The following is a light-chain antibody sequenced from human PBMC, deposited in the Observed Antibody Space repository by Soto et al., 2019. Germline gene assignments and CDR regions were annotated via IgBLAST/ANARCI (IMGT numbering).Light chain of an antibody. J-gene: IGKJ4*01. CDR2: DAS. CDR1: QTVRNNY. Sequence: EFVFAQSPSTLSLSPGERATLSCRASQTVRNNYLAWYQQKPGQAPSLLIYDASSRATGIPDMFSGGGSGTDFSLPISRLEPEDFAVYYCQQFSSYPITFGGGTKVDIK. CDR3: QQFSSYPIT. V-gene: IGKV3-20*01.